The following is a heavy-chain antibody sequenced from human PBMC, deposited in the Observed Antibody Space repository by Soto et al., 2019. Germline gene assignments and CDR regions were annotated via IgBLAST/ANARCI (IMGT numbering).Heavy chain of an antibody. D-gene: IGHD6-6*01. V-gene: IGHV1-69*01. Sequence: QVQLVQSGAEVKKPGSSVKVSCKASGGTFSSYAISWVRQAPGQGLEWMGGIIPIFGTANYAQKFQGRVTLTAHESTSTAYMELSSLSSEDTAVYYCASDDTLVTRYYYSYGMDVWGQGTTVTVSS. J-gene: IGHJ6*02. CDR2: IIPIFGTA. CDR1: GGTFSSYA. CDR3: ASDDTLVTRYYYSYGMDV.